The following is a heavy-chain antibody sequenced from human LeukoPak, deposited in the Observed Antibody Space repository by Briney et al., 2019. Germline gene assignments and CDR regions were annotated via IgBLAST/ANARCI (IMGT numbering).Heavy chain of an antibody. D-gene: IGHD3-9*01. CDR2: MYTSGST. CDR3: ARGYYDILTGYSPYYMDV. CDR1: GGSISSGNYY. Sequence: SETLSLTCTVSGGSISSGNYYWSWIRQPAGKGLEWIGRMYTSGSTNYNPSLKSRVTISVDTSKNQFSLKLSSVTAADTAVYYCARGYYDILTGYSPYYMDVWGKGTTVTVSS. J-gene: IGHJ6*03. V-gene: IGHV4-61*02.